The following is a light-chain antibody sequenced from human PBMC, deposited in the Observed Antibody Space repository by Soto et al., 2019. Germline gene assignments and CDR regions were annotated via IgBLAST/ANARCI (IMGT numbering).Light chain of an antibody. Sequence: DIQMTQSPSSLSASVGARVTITCRASQGITNDLGWYQQKPGKAPKRLIFESSILQSGVPSRFSGSGSGTEFTLTISGLQPEDFATYYCLQYNNYPKTFGQGTNVEIK. CDR3: LQYNNYPKT. CDR2: ESS. CDR1: QGITND. V-gene: IGKV1-17*01. J-gene: IGKJ1*01.